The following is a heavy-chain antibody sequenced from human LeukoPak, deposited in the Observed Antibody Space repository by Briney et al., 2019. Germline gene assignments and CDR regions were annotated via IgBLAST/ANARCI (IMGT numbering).Heavy chain of an antibody. V-gene: IGHV1-3*01. J-gene: IGHJ4*02. D-gene: IGHD4-17*01. CDR3: ARSDHGDYIDY. Sequence: ASVKVSCKASGYTFTTYTIHWVRQAPGQRLEWMGWISAGNGDTRYPQKFQDRVTITRDTSASTSYMDLSSLTSEDTAMYYCARSDHGDYIDYWGQGTLVIVSS. CDR2: ISAGNGDT. CDR1: GYTFTTYT.